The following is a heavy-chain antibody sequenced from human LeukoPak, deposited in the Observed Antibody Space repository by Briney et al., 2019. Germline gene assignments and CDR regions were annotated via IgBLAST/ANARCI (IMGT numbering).Heavy chain of an antibody. D-gene: IGHD6-19*01. Sequence: SETLSLTCTVSGGSISSYYWSWIRQPPGKGLEWIGYIYYSGSTNYNPSLKSRVTISVDTSKNQFSLKLSSVTAADTAVYYCARGTVAGWFPNWFDPWGQGTLVTVSS. CDR2: IYYSGST. CDR1: GGSISSYY. J-gene: IGHJ5*02. V-gene: IGHV4-59*01. CDR3: ARGTVAGWFPNWFDP.